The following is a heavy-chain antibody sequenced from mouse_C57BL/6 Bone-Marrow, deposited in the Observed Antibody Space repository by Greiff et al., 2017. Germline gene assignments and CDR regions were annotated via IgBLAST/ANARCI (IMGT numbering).Heavy chain of an antibody. CDR2: IDPENGDT. Sequence: EVQLQQSGAELVRPGASVKLSCTASGFNIKDDYMHWVKQRPEQGLEWIGWIDPENGDTEYASKFQGKATITADTSSNTAYLQLSSLTSEDTAVYYCTTDWDEAWFAYWGQGTLVTVSA. CDR1: GFNIKDDY. V-gene: IGHV14-4*01. CDR3: TTDWDEAWFAY. J-gene: IGHJ3*01. D-gene: IGHD4-1*01.